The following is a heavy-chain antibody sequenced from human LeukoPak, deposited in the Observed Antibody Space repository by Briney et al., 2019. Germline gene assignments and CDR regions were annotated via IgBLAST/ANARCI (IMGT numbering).Heavy chain of an antibody. CDR3: ARGPHERSGYPDD. V-gene: IGHV1-18*01. D-gene: IGHD3-22*01. CDR2: ISPYNGNT. CDR1: GGTFSSYA. J-gene: IGHJ4*02. Sequence: GASVKGSCKASGGTFSSYAISWVRQAPGQGLEWMGWISPYNGNTNYAQKFQGRVTLTTDTSTSTAYMEPRSLRSDGTAVYYCARGPHERSGYPDDWGQGTLVTVSS.